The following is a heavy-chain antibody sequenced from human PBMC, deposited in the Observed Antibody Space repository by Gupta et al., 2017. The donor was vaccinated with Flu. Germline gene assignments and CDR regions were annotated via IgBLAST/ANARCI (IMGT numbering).Heavy chain of an antibody. V-gene: IGHV4-31*03. D-gene: IGHD2-15*01. J-gene: IGHJ4*02. CDR3: ARVRYSEKTNLFDY. CDR2: IYYSGST. Sequence: QVQLQESGPGLVKPSQTLSLTCTVSGGSISSGGYYWSWIRQHPGKGLEWIGYIYYSGSTYYNPSLKSRVTISVDTSKNQFSLKLSSVTAADTAVYYCARVRYSEKTNLFDYWGQGTLVTVSP. CDR1: GGSISSGGYY.